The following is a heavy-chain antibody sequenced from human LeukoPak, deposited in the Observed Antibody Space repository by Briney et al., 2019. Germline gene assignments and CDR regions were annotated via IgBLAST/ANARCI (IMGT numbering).Heavy chain of an antibody. D-gene: IGHD6-13*01. V-gene: IGHV1-69*05. CDR1: GGTFSSYA. CDR2: IIPIFGTA. J-gene: IGHJ4*02. Sequence: SVKVSCKASGGTFSSYAISWVRQAPGQGLEWMGRIIPIFGTANYAQKFQGRVTITTDESTSTAYMELSSLRSEDTAVYYCARGVAAARSYYFDYWAREPWSPSPQ. CDR3: ARGVAAARSYYFDY.